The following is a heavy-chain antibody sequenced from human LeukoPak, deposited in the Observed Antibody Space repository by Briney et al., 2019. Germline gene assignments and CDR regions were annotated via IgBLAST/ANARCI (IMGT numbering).Heavy chain of an antibody. J-gene: IGHJ6*02. CDR2: IKQDGSDK. V-gene: IGHV3-7*01. CDR1: GFTFSRYW. CDR3: ARDVDYGGNSFGNLYYYYYYGMDV. Sequence: PGGSLRLSCAASGFTFSRYWMSWVRQTPEKGLECVANIKQDGSDKSYVDSVRGRFTISRDNAKNSLYLQMNSLRAEDTAVYYCARDVDYGGNSFGNLYYYYYYGMDVWGQGTTVTVSS. D-gene: IGHD4-23*01.